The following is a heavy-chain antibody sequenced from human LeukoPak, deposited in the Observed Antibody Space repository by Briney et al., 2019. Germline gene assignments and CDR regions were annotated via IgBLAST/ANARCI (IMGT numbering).Heavy chain of an antibody. CDR2: INWNGGSA. J-gene: IGHJ4*02. Sequence: GGSLRLSCAASGFTFDDYGMSWVRQAPGKGLEWVSGINWNGGSAGYADSVKGRFTISRDNAKNSLYLQMNSLRAEDTALYYCARAVGATTFDYWGQGTLVTVSS. CDR1: GFTFDDYG. CDR3: ARAVGATTFDY. V-gene: IGHV3-20*04. D-gene: IGHD1-26*01.